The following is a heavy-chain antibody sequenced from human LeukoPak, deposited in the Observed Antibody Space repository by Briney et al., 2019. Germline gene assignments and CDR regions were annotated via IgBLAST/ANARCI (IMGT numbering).Heavy chain of an antibody. J-gene: IGHJ5*02. V-gene: IGHV3-7*01. Sequence: PGGSLRLSCAASGFTFSGFAMSWVRRTPGKGLEWVANIKQDGSEKYYVDSVRGRFTISRGNAKNSLYLQVISLRAEDTAVYYCAREISSWYRTEGRFDPWGQGTLVTVSS. CDR2: IKQDGSEK. D-gene: IGHD6-13*01. CDR3: AREISSWYRTEGRFDP. CDR1: GFTFSGFA.